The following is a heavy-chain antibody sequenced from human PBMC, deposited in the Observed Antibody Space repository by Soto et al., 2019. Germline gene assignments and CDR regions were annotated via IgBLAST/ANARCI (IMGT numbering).Heavy chain of an antibody. CDR2: IKRKTDGGTT. J-gene: IGHJ3*02. D-gene: IGHD3-16*02. CDR1: GFTFSDAW. V-gene: IGHV3-15*01. Sequence: EVQLVESGGGLVKPGGSLRLSCAASGFTFSDAWMSWVRQAPGKGLEWVGLIKRKTDGGTTDYAAPVKGRFTISRDDSRNTLYLQMNSLKTEDTAVYYCTTMSYVWGNYRLGAFDIWGQGTMVTVSS. CDR3: TTMSYVWGNYRLGAFDI.